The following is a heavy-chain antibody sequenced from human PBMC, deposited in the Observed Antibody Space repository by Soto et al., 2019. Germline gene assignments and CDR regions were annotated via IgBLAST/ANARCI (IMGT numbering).Heavy chain of an antibody. D-gene: IGHD6-25*01. V-gene: IGHV4-59*01. CDR2: IYYSGST. CDR1: GGSISSYY. Sequence: PSETLSLTCPVSGGSISSYYWSWIRPPPGKGLEWIGYIYYSGSTNYNPSLRSRVTISVDTPKNQFSLKVNSMIAADTAIYYCARGGVAARKGRWFDPWGQGTLVTVSS. J-gene: IGHJ5*02. CDR3: ARGGVAARKGRWFDP.